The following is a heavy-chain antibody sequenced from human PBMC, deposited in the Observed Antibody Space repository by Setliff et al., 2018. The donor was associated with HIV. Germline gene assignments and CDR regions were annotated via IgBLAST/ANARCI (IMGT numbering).Heavy chain of an antibody. J-gene: IGHJ3*02. CDR1: GYTFTTYD. D-gene: IGHD5-18*01. V-gene: IGHV1-8*03. Sequence: GASVKVSCKASGYTFTTYDINWMRQATGQGLEWMGWMNPNSGDAGYAQKFQGRVTITRETSISTAYMELRSLRSDDTAVYYCAKGNSYAENAFDIWGQGTMVTVS. CDR3: AKGNSYAENAFDI. CDR2: MNPNSGDA.